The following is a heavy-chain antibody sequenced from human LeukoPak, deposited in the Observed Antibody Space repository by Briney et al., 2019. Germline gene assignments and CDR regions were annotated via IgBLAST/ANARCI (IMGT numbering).Heavy chain of an antibody. CDR2: ISYSGST. V-gene: IGHV4-31*03. J-gene: IGHJ5*01. D-gene: IGHD5-24*01. Sequence: SQTLSLTCTVSGVSISSGAYFWSWIRQHPGKGLEWIGYISYSGSTNYNPSLKCRVTISVDTSKNHFSLKVYSVTAADTAVYYCERYGDGYRYDSWGQGVLVTVSS. CDR1: GVSISSGAYF. CDR3: ERYGDGYRYDS.